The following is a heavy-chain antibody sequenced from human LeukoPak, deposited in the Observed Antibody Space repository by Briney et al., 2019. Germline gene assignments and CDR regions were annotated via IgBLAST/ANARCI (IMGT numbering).Heavy chain of an antibody. CDR1: GFTFSDAW. CDR3: ATGFSATSHDGY. V-gene: IGHV3-15*01. Sequence: GGSLRLSCAASGFTFSDAWMTWVRQTPGKGLEWVGRIKQIRNGGTTDYAAPVKGRFTMSRDDSISTLHLQMNSLKTEDTAVYYCATGFSATSHDGYWGQGTLVTVSS. D-gene: IGHD1-26*01. CDR2: IKQIRNGGTT. J-gene: IGHJ4*02.